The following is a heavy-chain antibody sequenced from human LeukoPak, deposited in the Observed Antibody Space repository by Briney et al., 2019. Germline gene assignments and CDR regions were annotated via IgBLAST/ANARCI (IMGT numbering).Heavy chain of an antibody. V-gene: IGHV4-59*08. CDR1: GASITSYY. D-gene: IGHD1-26*01. CDR3: ARLSIVGATNLDY. J-gene: IGHJ4*02. Sequence: SSETLSLTCTVSGASITSYYWSWIRQPPGKGLKWIGYIYYSGSTTYKPSLKSRVTISVDTSKNQFSLKLSSVTAADTAVYYCARLSIVGATNLDYWGQGTLVTVSS. CDR2: IYYSGST.